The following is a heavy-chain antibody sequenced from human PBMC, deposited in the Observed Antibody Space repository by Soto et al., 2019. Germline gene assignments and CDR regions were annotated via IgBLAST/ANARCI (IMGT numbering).Heavy chain of an antibody. CDR1: GFTFRSSA. CDR2: ISGKDDST. V-gene: IGHV3-23*01. Sequence: EVQLLGSGGGLVQPGGSLRLSCTISGFTFRSSAVTWVRQAPGKGLEWVSCISGKDDSTQYADSVRGRFTVSRDNSMSALYLQMNNLRAEDTALYYCVKGDYDTCYAPLDYWGQGILVNVSS. CDR3: VKGDYDTCYAPLDY. D-gene: IGHD3-22*01. J-gene: IGHJ4*02.